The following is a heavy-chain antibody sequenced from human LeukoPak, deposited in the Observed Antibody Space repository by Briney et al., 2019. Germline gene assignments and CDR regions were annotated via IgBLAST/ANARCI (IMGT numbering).Heavy chain of an antibody. V-gene: IGHV3-53*01. CDR1: GFTVSSNY. CDR2: IYSGGST. J-gene: IGHJ4*02. Sequence: GSLRLSCAASGFTVSSNYMSWVRQAPGKGLEWVSVIYSGGSTYYADSVKGRFTISRDNSKNTLYLQMNSLRAEDTAVYYCARLNYGSGSYLDYWGQGTLVTVSS. D-gene: IGHD3-10*01. CDR3: ARLNYGSGSYLDY.